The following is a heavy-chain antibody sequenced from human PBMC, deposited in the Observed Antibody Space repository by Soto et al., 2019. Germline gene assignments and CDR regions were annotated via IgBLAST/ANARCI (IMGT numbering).Heavy chain of an antibody. D-gene: IGHD6-6*01. J-gene: IGHJ6*02. CDR1: GGTFSSYT. V-gene: IGHV1-69*04. CDR3: ARDPIFSPTVHYDVMDF. Sequence: SVKVSCKASGGTFSSYTISWVRQAPGQGLEWMGRIIPILGIANYAQKFQGRVTITADKSTSTAYMEVSSLRSEDTAVYYCARDPIFSPTVHYDVMDFWGQGTTVTVSS. CDR2: IIPILGIA.